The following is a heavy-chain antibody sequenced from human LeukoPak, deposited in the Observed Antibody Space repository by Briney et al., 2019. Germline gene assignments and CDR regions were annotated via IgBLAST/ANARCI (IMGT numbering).Heavy chain of an antibody. CDR2: IAVGSGNT. CDR1: GFTFTTSA. J-gene: IGHJ6*02. V-gene: IGHV1-58*02. Sequence: ASVKVSCKASGFTFTTSAMQWGRQARGQRLEWIGWIAVGSGNTNYAQKFQERVTITRDMSTSTAYMELSSLRSEDTAVYYCAADYNWNLDYYYYYGMDVWGLGTTVTDSS. CDR3: AADYNWNLDYYYYYGMDV. D-gene: IGHD1-20*01.